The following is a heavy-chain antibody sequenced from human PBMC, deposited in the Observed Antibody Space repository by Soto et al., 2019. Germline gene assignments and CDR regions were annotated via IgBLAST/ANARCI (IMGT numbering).Heavy chain of an antibody. CDR1: GFTVSSNY. CDR3: ARGGRLPRTYYYGSGSYGLYYYYYYMDV. Sequence: PGGSLRLSCAASGFTVSSNYMSWVRQAPGKGLEWVSVIYSGGSTYYADSVKGRFTISRDNSKNTLYLQMNSLRAEDTAVYYCARGGRLPRTYYYGSGSYGLYYYYYYMDVWGKGTTVTVPS. D-gene: IGHD3-10*01. V-gene: IGHV3-66*01. J-gene: IGHJ6*03. CDR2: IYSGGST.